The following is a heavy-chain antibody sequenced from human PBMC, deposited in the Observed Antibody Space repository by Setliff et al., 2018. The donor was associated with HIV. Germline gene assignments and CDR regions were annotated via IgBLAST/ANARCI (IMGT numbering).Heavy chain of an antibody. D-gene: IGHD3-3*01. CDR1: GHSLSSYW. J-gene: IGHJ4*02. V-gene: IGHV5-51*01. CDR3: ARLSKYYDFWTLDY. CDR2: IWPDDSDT. Sequence: GESLKISCRGSGHSLSSYWIAWVRQMPANGLEWMGLIWPDDSDTIYSPSFQGQVTMSADKSISTAYLQWSSLKAPDTAMYYCARLSKYYDFWTLDYWGQGTLVTVSS.